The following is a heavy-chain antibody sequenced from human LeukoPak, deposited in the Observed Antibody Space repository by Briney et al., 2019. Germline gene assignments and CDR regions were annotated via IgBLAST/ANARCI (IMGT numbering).Heavy chain of an antibody. CDR2: INPNSGGT. V-gene: IGHV1-2*02. Sequence: GASVKVSCKASGYTFTGYYMHWVRQAPGQGLEWMGWINPNSGGTNYAQKFQGRVTMTRDTSISTAYMELSRLRSDDTAVYYCARDGGSYKGRPFDYWGQGTLVTVSS. D-gene: IGHD1-26*01. J-gene: IGHJ4*02. CDR3: ARDGGSYKGRPFDY. CDR1: GYTFTGYY.